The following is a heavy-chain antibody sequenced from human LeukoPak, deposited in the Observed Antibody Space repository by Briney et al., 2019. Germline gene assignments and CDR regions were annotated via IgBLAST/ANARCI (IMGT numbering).Heavy chain of an antibody. CDR1: GFTFNTYS. CDR3: ARANILQESNGLDY. J-gene: IGHJ4*02. Sequence: PGGSLRLSCAASGFTFNTYSMNWVRQAPGKGLEWVSSISSTSTYLNYADSVKGRFTISRDNAKKSMFLQMNSLKAEDTAVYFCARANILQESNGLDYWGQGTQVTVSS. V-gene: IGHV3-21*03. D-gene: IGHD3-3*02. CDR2: ISSTSTYL.